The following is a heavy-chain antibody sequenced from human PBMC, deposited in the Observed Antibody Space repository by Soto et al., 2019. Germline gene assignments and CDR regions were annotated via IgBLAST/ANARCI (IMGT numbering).Heavy chain of an antibody. CDR2: ISYDGSNK. CDR1: GFTFSSYG. J-gene: IGHJ4*02. CDR3: AKPDGGIAAAGTIVGY. V-gene: IGHV3-30*18. D-gene: IGHD6-13*01. Sequence: QVQLVESGGGVVQPGRSLRLSCAASGFTFSSYGMHWVRQAPGKGLEWVAVISYDGSNKYYADSVKGRFTISRDNXKXKLYLQMNSLRAEDTAVYYCAKPDGGIAAAGTIVGYWGQGTLVTVSS.